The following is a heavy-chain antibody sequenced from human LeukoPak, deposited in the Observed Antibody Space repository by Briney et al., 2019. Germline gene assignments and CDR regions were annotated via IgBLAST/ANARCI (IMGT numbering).Heavy chain of an antibody. J-gene: IGHJ3*02. CDR3: ARFRYSSGSPGAFDI. V-gene: IGHV1-18*01. CDR2: ISAYNGNT. D-gene: IGHD6-19*01. CDR1: GYTFTSYG. Sequence: ASVKVSCKASGYTFTSYGISWVRQAPGQGLEWMGWISAYNGNTNYTQKLQGRVTMTTDTSTSTAYMELRSLRSDDTAVYYCARFRYSSGSPGAFDIWGQGTMVTVSS.